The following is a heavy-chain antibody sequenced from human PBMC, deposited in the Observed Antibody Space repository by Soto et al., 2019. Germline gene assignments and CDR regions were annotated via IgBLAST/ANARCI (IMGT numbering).Heavy chain of an antibody. CDR3: AKEGLRWDDGAMDA. CDR1: GGSMNIHY. V-gene: IGHV4-4*07. CDR2: ISASGTT. Sequence: QGQLQESGPRLVKPSETLSLSCTVSGGSMNIHYWTWIRQPAGKGLEWVGRISASGTTNYNPSLKSRLAMSMDPSRNIFPLRLISITAADSAVYYCAKEGLRWDDGAMDAWGQGTTVTVS. J-gene: IGHJ6*02. D-gene: IGHD1-26*01.